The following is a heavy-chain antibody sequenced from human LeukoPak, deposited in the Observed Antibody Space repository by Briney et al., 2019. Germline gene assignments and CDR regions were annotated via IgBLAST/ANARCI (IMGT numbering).Heavy chain of an antibody. CDR2: INPGGGST. CDR1: GYIFTNYH. V-gene: IGHV1-46*01. J-gene: IGHJ5*02. D-gene: IGHD2-15*01. CDR3: ARDTRRAGWFSSGGVDWFDP. Sequence: GASVRVSCKASGYIFTNYHVHWVRQAPGQGLEWMGIINPGGGSTSYAQKFQGRVTMTRDTSTSTVYMELRSLRSDDTAVYYCARDTRRAGWFSSGGVDWFDPWGQGTLVTVSS.